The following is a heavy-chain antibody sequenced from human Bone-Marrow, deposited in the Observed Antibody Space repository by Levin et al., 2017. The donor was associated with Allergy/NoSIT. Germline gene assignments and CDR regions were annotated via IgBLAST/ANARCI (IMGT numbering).Heavy chain of an antibody. Sequence: ESGPTLVKPTDTLALTCTFSGFSLSSSGVGVGWIRQSPGQALEWLAIIYWDDDRRYNPSLRIRLTITKDTSINKVVLIMTNMDPTDTATYYCAHILITFGGVLRTDAFDMWGQGTLVTVSS. CDR2: IYWDDDR. D-gene: IGHD3-16*01. J-gene: IGHJ3*02. V-gene: IGHV2-5*02. CDR1: GFSLSSSGVG. CDR3: AHILITFGGVLRTDAFDM.